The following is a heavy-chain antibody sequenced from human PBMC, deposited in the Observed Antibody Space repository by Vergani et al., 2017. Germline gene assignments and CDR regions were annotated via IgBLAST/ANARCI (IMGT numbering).Heavy chain of an antibody. CDR1: GGTFSSYG. J-gene: IGHJ4*02. D-gene: IGHD6-13*01. CDR2: SIPIFGTA. Sequence: QVQLVQSGAEVKKPGSSVKVSCKVSGGTFSSYGISWVRQAPGQGLEWMGGSIPIFGTANYAQKFLGRVTIIADESMSTAYMELSSLRYEDTAVYYCASRYSSSWYDPAGIDYWGQGTLVTVSS. V-gene: IGHV1-69*01. CDR3: ASRYSSSWYDPAGIDY.